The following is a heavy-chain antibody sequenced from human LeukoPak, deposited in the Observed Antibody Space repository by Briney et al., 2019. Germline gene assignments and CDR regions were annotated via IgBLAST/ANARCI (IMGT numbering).Heavy chain of an antibody. J-gene: IGHJ4*02. D-gene: IGHD1-1*01. Sequence: SGGSLRLSCAASGFTFSDYDMHWVRLATGKGLEWVSAIGTAGDTYYTGSVKGRFTISRENAKNSLYLQMNSLRAGDTAVYYCARVAKERVGGVYYFDYWGQGTLVTVPS. CDR1: GFTFSDYD. CDR2: IGTAGDT. CDR3: ARVAKERVGGVYYFDY. V-gene: IGHV3-13*01.